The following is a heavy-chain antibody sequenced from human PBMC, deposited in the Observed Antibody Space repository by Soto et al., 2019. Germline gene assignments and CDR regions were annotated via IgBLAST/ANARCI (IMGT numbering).Heavy chain of an antibody. CDR1: GGSISGSY. Sequence: PSETLSLTCIVSGGSISGSYWIWIRQSPGKGLEWLGYAYYTGSTNYSPSLRSRVSISVDTSKNEFSLRLSSVTAADTAVYFCARSVAVPGAHIDYWGQGTQVTVSS. J-gene: IGHJ4*02. V-gene: IGHV4-59*01. CDR3: ARSVAVPGAHIDY. D-gene: IGHD6-19*01. CDR2: AYYTGST.